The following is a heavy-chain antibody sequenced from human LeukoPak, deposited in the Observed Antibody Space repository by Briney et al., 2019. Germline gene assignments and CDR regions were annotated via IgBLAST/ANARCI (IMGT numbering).Heavy chain of an antibody. Sequence: ASVKVSCKASGYTFTGYYMHWVRHAPGQGLDWMGRINPNSGGTNYAQKCQGRVTMTRDTSISTAYMELSRLRSDDTAVYYCAREQERITMIVVVITTSGFDPWGQGTLVTVSS. D-gene: IGHD3-22*01. J-gene: IGHJ5*02. CDR2: INPNSGGT. V-gene: IGHV1-2*06. CDR1: GYTFTGYY. CDR3: AREQERITMIVVVITTSGFDP.